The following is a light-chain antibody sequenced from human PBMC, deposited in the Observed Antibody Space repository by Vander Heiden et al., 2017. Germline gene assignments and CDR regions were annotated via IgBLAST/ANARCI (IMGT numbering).Light chain of an antibody. CDR1: QSVASY. V-gene: IGKV3-11*01. J-gene: IGKJ1*01. CDR2: DAS. CDR3: HQRGNWPRT. Sequence: EIVLTQSPATLSLSPGDRATLSCRASQSVASYLAWFQQKPGQAPRLLIYDASNRATGIPARFSGSGSGTDFTLTISSLEPEDFAVYYCHQRGNWPRTFGQGTKVEIK.